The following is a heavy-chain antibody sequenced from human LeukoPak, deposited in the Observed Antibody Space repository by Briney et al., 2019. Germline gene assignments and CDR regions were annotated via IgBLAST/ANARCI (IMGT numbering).Heavy chain of an antibody. Sequence: ASVKVSCKASGYTFTSNYIHWVRQAPGQGLEWMGMIYPRDGSTSYAQKFQGRVTMTRDTSTSTVYMELSSLRSEDTAVYYCARYSSSWPHRFDYWGQGTLVTVSS. V-gene: IGHV1-46*01. J-gene: IGHJ4*02. CDR1: GYTFTSNY. D-gene: IGHD6-13*01. CDR3: ARYSSSWPHRFDY. CDR2: IYPRDGST.